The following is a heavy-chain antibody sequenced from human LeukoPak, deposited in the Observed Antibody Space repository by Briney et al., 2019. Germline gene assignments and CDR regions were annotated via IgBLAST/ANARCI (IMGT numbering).Heavy chain of an antibody. CDR2: ISSSSSYT. CDR1: GFTFSDYY. V-gene: IGHV3-11*06. CDR3: AREVTIVGAPTFDY. Sequence: GGSLRLSCAASGFTFSDYYMSWIRQAPGKGLEWVSYISSSSSYTNYADSVKGRFTISRDNAKNSLYLQMNSLRAEDTAVYYCAREVTIVGAPTFDYWGQGTLVTVSS. D-gene: IGHD1-26*01. J-gene: IGHJ4*02.